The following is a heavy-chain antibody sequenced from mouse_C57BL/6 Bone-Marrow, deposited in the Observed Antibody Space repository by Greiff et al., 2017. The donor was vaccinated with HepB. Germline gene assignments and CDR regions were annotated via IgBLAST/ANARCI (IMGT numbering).Heavy chain of an antibody. CDR3: ARTFITTSFDY. J-gene: IGHJ2*01. CDR1: GYSFTDYN. D-gene: IGHD1-1*01. V-gene: IGHV1-39*01. Sequence: EVQVVESGPELVKPGASVKISCMASGYSFTDYNMNWVKQSNGKSLEWIGVINPNYGTTSYNQKFKGKATLTVDQSSSNAYMQLNSLTSEDSAVYYCARTFITTSFDYWGQGTTLTVSS. CDR2: INPNYGTT.